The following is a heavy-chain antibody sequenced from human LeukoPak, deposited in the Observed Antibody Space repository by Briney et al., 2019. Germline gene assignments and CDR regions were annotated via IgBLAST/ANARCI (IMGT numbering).Heavy chain of an antibody. J-gene: IGHJ5*02. CDR3: ARGGSSSWDGFDP. D-gene: IGHD6-13*01. V-gene: IGHV3-13*01. CDR2: IGTAGDT. CDR1: GFTFSSYD. Sequence: PGGSLRLSCAASGFTFSSYDMHWVRHATGKGLEWVSAIGTAGDTYYPGSVKGRFTISRENAKNSLYLQMNSLRAGDTAVYYCARGGSSSWDGFDPWGQGTLVTVSS.